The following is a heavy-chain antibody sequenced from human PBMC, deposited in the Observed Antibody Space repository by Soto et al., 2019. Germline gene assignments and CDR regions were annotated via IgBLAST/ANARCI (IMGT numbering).Heavy chain of an antibody. J-gene: IGHJ4*02. CDR1: CGSFRLYY. CDR3: ARGKGFFGVYFDY. Sequence: SDTLTLTCAVYCGSFRLYYWRWIGKPPGKGLEWIGEINHSGSTNYNPSLKSRVTISVDTSKNQFSLKLSSVTAADTAVYYCARGKGFFGVYFDYWGQGTLVTVSS. D-gene: IGHD3-3*01. CDR2: INHSGST. V-gene: IGHV4-34*01.